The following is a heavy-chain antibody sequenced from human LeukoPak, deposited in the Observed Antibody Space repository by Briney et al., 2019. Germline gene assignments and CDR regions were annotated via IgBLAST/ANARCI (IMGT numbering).Heavy chain of an antibody. CDR1: GGSFSGYY. J-gene: IGHJ6*04. V-gene: IGHV4-34*01. CDR2: INHSGST. Sequence: SETLSLTCAVYGGSFSGYYWSWIRQPPGKGLEWIGEINHSGSTNYSPSLKSRVTISVDTSKNQFSLKLSSVTAADTAVYYCARGRIGYGMDVWGKGTTVTVSS. D-gene: IGHD1-26*01. CDR3: ARGRIGYGMDV.